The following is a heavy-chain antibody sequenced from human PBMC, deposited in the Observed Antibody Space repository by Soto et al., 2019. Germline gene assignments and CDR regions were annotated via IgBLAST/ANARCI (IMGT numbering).Heavy chain of an antibody. CDR1: GFSLNTGGLG. D-gene: IGHD2-21*02. J-gene: IGHJ6*02. Sequence: QITLKESGPTLVKPTQTLTLTCTFSGFSLNTGGLGVGWIRQPPGKALEWLALIYWDNDKRYSPSLMSRLTITYDTSKNQVVLTMTNMDPVDAATYYCVHSRCGGDCLQSYSSHYYYGMDVWGQGTAVTVSS. CDR2: IYWDNDK. V-gene: IGHV2-5*02. CDR3: VHSRCGGDCLQSYSSHYYYGMDV.